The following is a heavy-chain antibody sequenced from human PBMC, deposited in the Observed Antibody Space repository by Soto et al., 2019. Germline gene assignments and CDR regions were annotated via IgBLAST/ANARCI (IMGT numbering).Heavy chain of an antibody. CDR3: ARDCSSTSCYDAYYYYGMDV. CDR2: IIPILGIA. CDR1: GGTFSSYT. D-gene: IGHD2-2*01. J-gene: IGHJ6*02. V-gene: IGHV1-69*04. Sequence: SVKVSCKASGGTFSSYTISWVRQAPGQGLEWMGRIIPILGIANYAQKFQGRVTITADKSTSTAYMELSSLRSEDTAVYYCARDCSSTSCYDAYYYYGMDVSGQGTTVTVSS.